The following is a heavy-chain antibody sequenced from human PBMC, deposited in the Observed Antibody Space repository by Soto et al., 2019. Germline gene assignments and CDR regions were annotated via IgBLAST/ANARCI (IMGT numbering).Heavy chain of an antibody. CDR2: IYYSGST. Sequence: QVQLQESGPGLVKPSETLSLTCTVSGGSISSYYWSWIRQPPGKGLEWIGYIYYSGSTNYNPSLKSRVTISVDKSKNQFSLQLXXVPAAYTAVYYCAXXGCGGSCYGRGYYYYGMDVWGQGTTVTVSS. CDR1: GGSISSYY. CDR3: AXXGCGGSCYGRGYYYYGMDV. V-gene: IGHV4-59*08. D-gene: IGHD2-15*01. J-gene: IGHJ6*02.